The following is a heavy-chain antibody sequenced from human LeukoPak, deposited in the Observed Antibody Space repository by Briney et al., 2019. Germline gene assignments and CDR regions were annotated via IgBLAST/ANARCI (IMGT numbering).Heavy chain of an antibody. Sequence: GGSLRLSCVASGFTFSTYAMTWVRQAPGKGLEWVSTITSGAVSTYADSVKGRFTISRDNSKNTLYLQMNSLRAEDTAVYYCAKEVVVRGVILGYFDYWGQGTLVTVSS. D-gene: IGHD3-10*01. CDR2: ITSGAVST. V-gene: IGHV3-23*01. J-gene: IGHJ4*02. CDR1: GFTFSTYA. CDR3: AKEVVVRGVILGYFDY.